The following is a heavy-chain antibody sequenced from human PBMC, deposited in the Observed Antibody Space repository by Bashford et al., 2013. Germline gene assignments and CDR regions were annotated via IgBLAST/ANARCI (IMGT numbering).Heavy chain of an antibody. J-gene: IGHJ5*02. CDR1: GGSISNLY. D-gene: IGHD6-6*01. CDR2: VHYSGNT. V-gene: IGHV4-59*11. CDR3: ATTARYSSSSGGFDP. Sequence: SSETLSLTCSVSGGSISNLYWTWIRQPPGKGLEWIGYVHYSGNTYYNPSLKSRLTILLDTSKNXFFLRLSSVTSADTAIYYCATTARYSSSSGGFDPWGQGTLVTVSS.